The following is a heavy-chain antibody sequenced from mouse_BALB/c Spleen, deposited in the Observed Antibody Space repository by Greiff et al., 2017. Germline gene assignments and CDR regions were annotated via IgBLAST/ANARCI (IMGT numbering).Heavy chain of an antibody. D-gene: IGHD2-2*01. Sequence: QVQLKESGAELAKPGASVKMSCKASGYTFTSYWMHWVKQRPGQGLEWIGYINPSTGYTEYNQKFKDKATLTADKSSSTAYMQLSSLTSEDSAVYYCARGWLRTVDYWGQGTTLTVSS. J-gene: IGHJ2*01. V-gene: IGHV1-7*01. CDR2: INPSTGYT. CDR3: ARGWLRTVDY. CDR1: GYTFTSYW.